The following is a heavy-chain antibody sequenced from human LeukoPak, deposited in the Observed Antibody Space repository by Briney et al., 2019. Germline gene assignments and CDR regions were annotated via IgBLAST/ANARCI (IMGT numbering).Heavy chain of an antibody. CDR2: IRSKAYGGTT. Sequence: GGSLRLSRTASGFTFGDYAMSWFRQAPGKGLEWVGFIRSKAYGGTTEYAASVKGRFTISRDDSKSIAYLQMNSLKTEDTAVYYCTRAYGGNPFDYWGQGTLVTVSS. V-gene: IGHV3-49*03. D-gene: IGHD4-23*01. J-gene: IGHJ4*02. CDR1: GFTFGDYA. CDR3: TRAYGGNPFDY.